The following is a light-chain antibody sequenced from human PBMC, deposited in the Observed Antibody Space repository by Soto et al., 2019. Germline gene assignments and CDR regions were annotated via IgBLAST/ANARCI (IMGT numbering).Light chain of an antibody. CDR2: GAS. CDR1: QSVSSSY. Sequence: EIVLTQSPGTLSLSPWESATLSCRASQSVSSSYLAWYQQKPGQAPRLLIYGASSRATGIPDRFSGSGSGTDFTLTISCLQSEDFATYYCQQYYSYPQTFGQGTKVDIK. V-gene: IGKV3-20*01. CDR3: QQYYSYPQT. J-gene: IGKJ1*01.